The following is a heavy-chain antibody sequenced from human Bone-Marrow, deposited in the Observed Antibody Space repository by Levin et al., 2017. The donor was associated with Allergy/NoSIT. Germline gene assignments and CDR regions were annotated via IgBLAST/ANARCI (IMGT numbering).Heavy chain of an antibody. CDR1: GLTFNLYA. V-gene: IGHV3-30-3*01. J-gene: IGHJ3*02. D-gene: IGHD3-9*01. Sequence: GESLKISCAASGLTFNLYAMHWVRQAPGKGLEWMAVISNDGNTKHYADSVKGRFTVSRDNLKNTLYLRMINLRTEDTAVYYCARVMNFDVLTGYPDAFDKWGQGTLVTVSS. CDR3: ARVMNFDVLTGYPDAFDK. CDR2: ISNDGNTK.